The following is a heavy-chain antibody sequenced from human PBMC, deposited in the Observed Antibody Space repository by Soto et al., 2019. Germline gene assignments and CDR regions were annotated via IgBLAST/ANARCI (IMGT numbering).Heavy chain of an antibody. J-gene: IGHJ4*02. CDR1: GGTFSSYT. V-gene: IGHV1-69*02. CDR3: ARNSTVTTFDY. Sequence: SVKVSCKASGGTFSSYTISWVRQAPGQGLEWMGRIIPILGIANYSQKFQGRVTITADKSTSTAYMELSSLRSEDTAVYYCARNSTVTTFDYWGQGTLVTVSS. CDR2: IIPILGIA. D-gene: IGHD4-17*01.